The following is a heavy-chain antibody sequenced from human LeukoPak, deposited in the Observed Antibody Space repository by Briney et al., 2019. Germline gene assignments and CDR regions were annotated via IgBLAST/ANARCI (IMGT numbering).Heavy chain of an antibody. D-gene: IGHD2-8*01. CDR3: ARHRRGTSYFDY. J-gene: IGHJ4*02. Sequence: GESLKISCKGSGYSLTNYWIGWVRQMSGKGLEWMGIIYPDDSDTRYSPSFQGQVTISADKSISTAYLQWNSLKASDTAIYYCARHRRGTSYFDYWGQGNLVTVSS. V-gene: IGHV5-51*01. CDR2: IYPDDSDT. CDR1: GYSLTNYW.